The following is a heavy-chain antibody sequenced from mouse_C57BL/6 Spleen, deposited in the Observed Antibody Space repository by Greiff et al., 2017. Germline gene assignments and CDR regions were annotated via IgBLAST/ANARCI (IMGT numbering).Heavy chain of an antibody. Sequence: EVHLVESGGDLVKPGGSLKLSCAASGFTFSSYGMSWVRQTPDKRLEWVATISSGGSYTSYPDSVKGRFTISRDNAKNTLYLQMSSLKSEDTAMYYCARQALSYAMDYWGQGTSVTVSS. CDR2: ISSGGSYT. D-gene: IGHD1-1*02. J-gene: IGHJ4*01. CDR3: ARQALSYAMDY. V-gene: IGHV5-6*01. CDR1: GFTFSSYG.